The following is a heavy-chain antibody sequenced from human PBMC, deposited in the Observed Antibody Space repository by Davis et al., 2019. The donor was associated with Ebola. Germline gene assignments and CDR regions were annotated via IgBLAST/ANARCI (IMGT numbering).Heavy chain of an antibody. CDR2: IRTKPYGGTT. V-gene: IGHV3-49*04. Sequence: GGSLRLSCTVSGFTLGDHAVTWVRQAPGKGLEWVGFIRTKPYGGTTEYAASVRGRFIISRDDSKSIAYLQMNSLKTEDTAVYYCARTRGHYDYIWGTYRPVYFDYWGQGALVTVSS. J-gene: IGHJ4*02. CDR3: ARTRGHYDYIWGTYRPVYFDY. D-gene: IGHD3-16*02. CDR1: GFTLGDHA.